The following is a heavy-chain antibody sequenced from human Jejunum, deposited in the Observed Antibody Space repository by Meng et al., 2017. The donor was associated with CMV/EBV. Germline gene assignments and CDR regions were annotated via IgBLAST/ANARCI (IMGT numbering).Heavy chain of an antibody. CDR1: RLNFSTYD. CDR3: TSGRPGDFGH. CDR2: ITSSGDA. D-gene: IGHD6-6*01. Sequence: LSCVASRLNFSTYDMDWVSQAPGKGLEWVSGITSSGDAYYADSVKGRFTISRDNSKSTQYLQLNSLRAEDTALYYCTSGRPGDFGHWAQGTLVTVSS. V-gene: IGHV3-23*01. J-gene: IGHJ4*02.